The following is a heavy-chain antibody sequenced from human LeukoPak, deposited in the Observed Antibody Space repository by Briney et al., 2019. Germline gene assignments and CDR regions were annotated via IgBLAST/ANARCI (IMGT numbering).Heavy chain of an antibody. CDR3: ARDYGDYYFDY. CDR2: INPSGGST. V-gene: IGHV1-46*01. Sequence: LVKVSCKASGYTFTSYYMHWVRQAPGQGLEWMGIINPSGGSTSYAQKFQGRVTMTRDTSTSTVYMELSSLRSEDTAVYYCARDYGDYYFDYWGQGTLVTVSS. D-gene: IGHD4-17*01. J-gene: IGHJ4*02. CDR1: GYTFTSYY.